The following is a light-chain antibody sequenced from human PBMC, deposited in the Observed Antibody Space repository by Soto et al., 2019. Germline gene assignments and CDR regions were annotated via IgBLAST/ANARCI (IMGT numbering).Light chain of an antibody. Sequence: DIQMTQSPSSLSASVGDRVTITCQASQDISNYLNWYQQKPGKAPKLLIYGASNLETGVPSRFSGSGSGTDFTFTISSLQPEDFATYSCQQSYSTTWTFGEGTKVDIK. CDR2: GAS. CDR1: QDISNY. J-gene: IGKJ1*01. CDR3: QQSYSTTWT. V-gene: IGKV1-33*01.